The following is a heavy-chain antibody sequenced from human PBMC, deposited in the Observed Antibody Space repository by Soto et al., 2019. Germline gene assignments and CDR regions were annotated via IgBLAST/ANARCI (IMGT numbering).Heavy chain of an antibody. CDR1: GGSVSSGSYY. CDR3: ARDVDTAMVKPYYYGMDV. Sequence: ETLSLTCTVSGGSVSSGSYYWSWIRQPPGKGLEWIGYIYYSGSTNYNPSLKSRVTISVDTSKNQFSLKLSSVTAADTAVYYCARDVDTAMVKPYYYGMDVWGQGTTVTVSS. D-gene: IGHD5-18*01. V-gene: IGHV4-61*01. CDR2: IYYSGST. J-gene: IGHJ6*02.